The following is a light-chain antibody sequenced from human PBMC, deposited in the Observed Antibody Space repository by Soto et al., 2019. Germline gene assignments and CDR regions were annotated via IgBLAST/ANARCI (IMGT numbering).Light chain of an antibody. V-gene: IGLV2-14*01. CDR2: EVS. CDR3: SSFTSSSTYV. CDR1: SSDVGGYKY. J-gene: IGLJ1*01. Sequence: QSALTQSASVSGSPGQSITISCTGTSSDVGGYKYVSWYQQHPGKAPKLMIYEVSNRPSGVSNRFSGSRSGNTASLTISGLQAEDEADYYCSSFTSSSTYVFGTGTKVNVL.